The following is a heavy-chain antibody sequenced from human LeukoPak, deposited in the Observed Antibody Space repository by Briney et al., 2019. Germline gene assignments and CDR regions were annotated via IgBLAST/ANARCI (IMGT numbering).Heavy chain of an antibody. CDR1: SVSFSSYY. CDR3: ARGGSRVISSSDFDS. Sequence: PSETLSLTCTVSSVSFSSYYWGWIRQPPGKGLEWIGYIYYTGSTNYNPSLKSRVTVSVDTSRNQFSLRLSSVTAADTAVYYCARGGSRVISSSDFDSWGQGILVTVSS. CDR2: IYYTGST. J-gene: IGHJ4*02. V-gene: IGHV4-59*01. D-gene: IGHD6-6*01.